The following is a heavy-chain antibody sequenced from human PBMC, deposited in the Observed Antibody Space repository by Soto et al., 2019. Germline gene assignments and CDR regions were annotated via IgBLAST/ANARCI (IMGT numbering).Heavy chain of an antibody. Sequence: SETLSLTCTVSGGSISSYYWSWIRQPPGKGLEWIGYIYYSGSTNYNPSLKSRVTISVDTSKNQFSLKLSSVTAADTAVYYCARHWDSIAVAGFSFDYWGQGTLVTVSS. CDR3: ARHWDSIAVAGFSFDY. D-gene: IGHD6-19*01. CDR2: IYYSGST. CDR1: GGSISSYY. V-gene: IGHV4-59*08. J-gene: IGHJ4*02.